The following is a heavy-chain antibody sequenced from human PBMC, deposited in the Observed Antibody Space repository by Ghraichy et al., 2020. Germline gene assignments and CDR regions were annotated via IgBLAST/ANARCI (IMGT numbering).Heavy chain of an antibody. D-gene: IGHD3-3*01. CDR1: GFSLSTSGVG. V-gene: IGHV2-5*01. CDR3: AHRRVEWLLSYYYYYGMDV. Sequence: SGPTLVKPTQTLTLTCTFSGFSLSTSGVGVGWIRQPPGKALEWLALIYWNDDKRYSPSLKSRLTITKDTSKNQVVLTMTNMDPVDTATYYCAHRRVEWLLSYYYYYGMDVWGQGTTVTVSS. CDR2: IYWNDDK. J-gene: IGHJ6*02.